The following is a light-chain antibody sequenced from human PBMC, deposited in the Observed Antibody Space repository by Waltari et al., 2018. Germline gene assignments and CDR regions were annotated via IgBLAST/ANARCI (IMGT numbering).Light chain of an antibody. V-gene: IGLV2-23*02. J-gene: IGLJ3*02. CDR3: CSYAGRNIWV. CDR2: EVI. CDR1: SSDVGFYNL. Sequence: QSALTQPAAVSGPPGQPITISSPGTSSDVGFYNLVSWSQQRPGKAPDLVVYEVISRPSGVSNRFAGSKSGNTASLTISGLQAEDEADYYCCSYAGRNIWVFGGGTKLTVL.